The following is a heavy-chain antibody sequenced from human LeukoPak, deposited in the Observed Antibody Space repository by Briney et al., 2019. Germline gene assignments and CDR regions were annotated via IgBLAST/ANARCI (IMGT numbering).Heavy chain of an antibody. J-gene: IGHJ4*02. V-gene: IGHV3-30*18. Sequence: QSGGSLRLSCAASGFTFSSYGMHWVRQAPGRGLEWVAVISYDGSNKYYADSVKGRFTISRDNSKNTLYLQMNSLRAEDTAVYYCAKNQDASVGATISDYWGQGTLVTVSS. CDR3: AKNQDASVGATISDY. D-gene: IGHD1-26*01. CDR2: ISYDGSNK. CDR1: GFTFSSYG.